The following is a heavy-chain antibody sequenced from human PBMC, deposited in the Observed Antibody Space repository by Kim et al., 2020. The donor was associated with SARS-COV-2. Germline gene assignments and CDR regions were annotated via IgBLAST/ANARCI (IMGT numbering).Heavy chain of an antibody. J-gene: IGHJ4*02. V-gene: IGHV4-59*08. CDR1: GGSISSYY. D-gene: IGHD3-10*01. CDR3: ARLGVDYYGSGSYYYDY. Sequence: SETLSLTCTVSGGSISSYYWSWIRQPPGKGLEWIGYIYYSGSTNYNPSLKSRVTISVDTSKNQFSLKLSSVTAADTAVYYCARLGVDYYGSGSYYYDYWGQGTLGTVSS. CDR2: IYYSGST.